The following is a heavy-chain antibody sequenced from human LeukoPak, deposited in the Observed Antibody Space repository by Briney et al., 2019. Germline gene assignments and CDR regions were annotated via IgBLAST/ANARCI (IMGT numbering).Heavy chain of an antibody. CDR3: AREIIAAAGTPHYFDY. J-gene: IGHJ4*02. CDR2: IIPIFGTA. Sequence: GASVKVSCKASGYTFTSYGISWVRRAPGQGLEWMGGIIPIFGTANYAQKFQGRVTITTDESTSTAYMELSSLRSEDTAVYYCAREIIAAAGTPHYFDYWGQGTLVTVSS. CDR1: GYTFTSYG. V-gene: IGHV1-69*05. D-gene: IGHD6-13*01.